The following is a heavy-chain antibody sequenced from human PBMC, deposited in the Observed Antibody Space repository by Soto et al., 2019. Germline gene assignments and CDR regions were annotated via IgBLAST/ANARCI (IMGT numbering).Heavy chain of an antibody. CDR3: ASSHSSGDY. J-gene: IGHJ4*02. CDR1: GGSISRGDYY. Sequence: QVQLQESGPGLVKPSQTLSLTCTVSGGSISRGDYYWGWIRQPPGKGLEWIGYIYYSGSTYYIPSLKVRVTISVDTCKSQFSLMLSSVSSADTAVYYWASSHSSGDYWGQGTLVTVSS. V-gene: IGHV4-30-4*01. CDR2: IYYSGST. D-gene: IGHD3-22*01.